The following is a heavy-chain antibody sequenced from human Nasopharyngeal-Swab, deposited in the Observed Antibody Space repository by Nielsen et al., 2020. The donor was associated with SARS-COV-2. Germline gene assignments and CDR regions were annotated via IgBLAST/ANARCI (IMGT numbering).Heavy chain of an antibody. CDR2: INHSGST. Sequence: GSLRLSCAVYGGSFSGYYWSWIRQPPGKGLEWIGEINHSGSTNYNPSLQRRVTISVDTSKNQFSLKLSSVTAADTAVYYCAFGYYGMDGWGKGNTVTVSS. D-gene: IGHD3-16*01. CDR3: AFGYYGMDG. J-gene: IGHJ6*04. V-gene: IGHV4-34*01. CDR1: GGSFSGYY.